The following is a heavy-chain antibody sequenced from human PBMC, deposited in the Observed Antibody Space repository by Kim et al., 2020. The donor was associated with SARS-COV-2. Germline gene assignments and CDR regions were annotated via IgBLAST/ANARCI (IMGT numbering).Heavy chain of an antibody. V-gene: IGHV3-30*18. Sequence: GGSLRLSCAASGFTFSTYGMHWFRQAPGKGLEWVAVIAYNGGNQVYADSVKGRFTISRDNSKNTLYLQMNSLRVEDTAVYHCAKEVAVNTMNRGVAPWGQGTLVTVSS. J-gene: IGHJ5*02. CDR1: GFTFSTYG. CDR3: AKEVAVNTMNRGVAP. D-gene: IGHD3-10*01. CDR2: IAYNGGNQ.